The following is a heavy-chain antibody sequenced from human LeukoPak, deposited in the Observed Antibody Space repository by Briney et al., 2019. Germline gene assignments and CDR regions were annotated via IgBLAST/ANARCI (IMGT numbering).Heavy chain of an antibody. V-gene: IGHV3-23*01. CDR3: AKGKSLPHYYYYGMDV. CDR2: IGGSGDTT. J-gene: IGHJ6*02. CDR1: GFTFRSYT. Sequence: GGSLRLSCAASGFTFRSYTMNWVRQAPGKGLEWVSVIGGSGDTTYYADSVRGRFTISRDNFKNTLYLQMNSLTAEDTAIYYCAKGKSLPHYYYYGMDVWGQGTTVTASS.